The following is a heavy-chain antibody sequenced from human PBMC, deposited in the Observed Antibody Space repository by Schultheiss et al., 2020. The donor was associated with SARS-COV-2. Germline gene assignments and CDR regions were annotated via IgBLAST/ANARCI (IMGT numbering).Heavy chain of an antibody. CDR3: ARDRDYYYMDV. J-gene: IGHJ6*03. CDR1: GFTFSSYA. CDR2: IWYDGSNK. Sequence: GGSLRLSCAASGFTFSSYAMHWVHQAPGKGLEWVAVIWYDGSNKYYADSVKGRFTISRDNSKNTLYLQMNSLRAEDTAVYYCARDRDYYYMDVWGQGTLVTVSS. V-gene: IGHV3-33*08.